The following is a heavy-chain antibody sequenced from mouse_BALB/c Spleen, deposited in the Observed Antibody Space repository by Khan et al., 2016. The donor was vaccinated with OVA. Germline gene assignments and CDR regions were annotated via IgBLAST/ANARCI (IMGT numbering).Heavy chain of an antibody. J-gene: IGHJ2*01. CDR3: WLLL. V-gene: IGHV6-6*02. CDR2: IRFNSDDYVS. CDR1: GFTFSNYW. D-gene: IGHD2-3*01. Sequence: EVKLEESGGGLVQPGGSMKLSCVASGFTFSNYWMNWVRQSPEKGLEWVAEIRFNSDDYVSHQAESVKGRFTISRDGSKSSVSLQMNSLRAEDTGIYYCWLLLWGQGTTLTVSS.